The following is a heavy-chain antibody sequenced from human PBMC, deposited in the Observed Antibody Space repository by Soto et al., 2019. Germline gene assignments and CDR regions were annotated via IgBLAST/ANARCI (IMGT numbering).Heavy chain of an antibody. D-gene: IGHD3-10*01. CDR3: ARDLGGSFMSIDY. CDR1: GGSISSGDYY. Sequence: PSETLSLTCTVSGGSISSGDYYWSWIRQPPGKGLEWIGYIYYSGSTYYNPSLKSRVTISVDTSKNQFSLKLSSVTAADTAVYYCARDLGGSFMSIDYWGQGTLVTVSS. V-gene: IGHV4-30-4*01. J-gene: IGHJ4*02. CDR2: IYYSGST.